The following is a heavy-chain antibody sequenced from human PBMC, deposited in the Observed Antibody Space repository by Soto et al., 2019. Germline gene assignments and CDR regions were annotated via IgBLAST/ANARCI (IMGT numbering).Heavy chain of an antibody. CDR2: INPSGGST. V-gene: IGHV1-46*03. CDR1: GYTFTSYY. J-gene: IGHJ6*03. CDR3: ARAGYYDFWSGYYTHYYYYYMDV. D-gene: IGHD3-3*01. Sequence: QVQLVQSGAEVKKPGASVKVSCKASGYTFTSYYMHWVRQAPGQGLEWMGIINPSGGSTSYAQKFQGRVTMTRDTSTSTVYMELSSLSSEDTAVYYCARAGYYDFWSGYYTHYYYYYMDVWGKGTTVTVSS.